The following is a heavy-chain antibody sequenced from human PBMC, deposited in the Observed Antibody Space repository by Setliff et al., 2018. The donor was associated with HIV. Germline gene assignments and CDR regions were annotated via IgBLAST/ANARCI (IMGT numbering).Heavy chain of an antibody. CDR1: GFSFNTYS. D-gene: IGHD5-12*01. CDR2: ISSSGGYI. Sequence: GGSLRLSCAVSGFSFNTYSMNWVRQAPGRGLEWVSSISSSGGYIFYADSVKGRFTISRDNAKNSIYLQMNSLRAEDTAVYYCAKDPRAAVATICDYWGQGTLVTVSS. CDR3: AKDPRAAVATICDY. V-gene: IGHV3-21*04. J-gene: IGHJ4*02.